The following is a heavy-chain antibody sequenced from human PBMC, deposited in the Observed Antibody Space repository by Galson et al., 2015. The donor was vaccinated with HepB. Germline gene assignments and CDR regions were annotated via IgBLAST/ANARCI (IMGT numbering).Heavy chain of an antibody. V-gene: IGHV1-3*01. J-gene: IGHJ4*02. D-gene: IGHD2-2*01. CDR2: INAGNGNT. CDR1: GYTFTTYA. Sequence: QSGAEVKKPGESLKISCKASGYTFTTYAMHWVRQAPGQRLEWMGWINAGNGNTKYSQKFQGRVTITRDTSARTAYMELSSLRSEDTAVYYCARGGRRIDVVVPAVRGFYFDYWGQGTLVTVSS. CDR3: ARGGRRIDVVVPAVRGFYFDY.